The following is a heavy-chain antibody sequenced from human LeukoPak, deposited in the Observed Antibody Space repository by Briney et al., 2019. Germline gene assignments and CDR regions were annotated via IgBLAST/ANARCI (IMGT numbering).Heavy chain of an antibody. CDR3: ARVWDILTGYPPDY. D-gene: IGHD3-9*01. Sequence: GGSLRLSCAASGFTFSSYSMNWVRQAPGKGLEWVSSISSSSSYIYYADSVKGRFTISRDSAKNSLYLQMNSLRAEDTAVYYCARVWDILTGYPPDYWGQGTLVTVSS. CDR1: GFTFSSYS. CDR2: ISSSSSYI. J-gene: IGHJ4*02. V-gene: IGHV3-21*01.